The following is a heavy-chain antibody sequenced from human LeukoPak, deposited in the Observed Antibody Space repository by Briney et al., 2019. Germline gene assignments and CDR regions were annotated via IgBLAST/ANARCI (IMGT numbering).Heavy chain of an antibody. Sequence: PSETLSLTCAVYGGSFSGYYWSWIRQPPGKGLEWIGEINHSGSTNYNPSLKSRVTISVDTSKNQFSLKLSSVTAADTAVYYCARVFIRWIRLWRGSHRWFDPWGQGTLVTVSS. D-gene: IGHD5-18*01. J-gene: IGHJ5*02. CDR3: ARVFIRWIRLWRGSHRWFDP. V-gene: IGHV4-34*01. CDR2: INHSGST. CDR1: GGSFSGYY.